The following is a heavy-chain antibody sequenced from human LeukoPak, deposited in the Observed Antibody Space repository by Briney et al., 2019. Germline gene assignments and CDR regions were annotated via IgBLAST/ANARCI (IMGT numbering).Heavy chain of an antibody. J-gene: IGHJ4*02. V-gene: IGHV1-69*13. Sequence: SVKVSCKASGGTFSSYAISWVRQAPGQGLEWMGGIIPIFGTANFAQKFQGRVTITADESTSTAYMELSSLRSEDTAVYYCARVNLDRDSSGFAFDYWGQGTLVTVSS. CDR1: GGTFSSYA. CDR2: IIPIFGTA. D-gene: IGHD3-22*01. CDR3: ARVNLDRDSSGFAFDY.